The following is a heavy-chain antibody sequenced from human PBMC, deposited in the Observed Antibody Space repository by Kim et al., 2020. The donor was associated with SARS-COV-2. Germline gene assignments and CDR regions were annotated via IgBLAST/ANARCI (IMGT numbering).Heavy chain of an antibody. Sequence: GGSLRLSCAASGFTFSSYGMHWVRQAPGKGLEWVAVIWYDGSNKYYADSVKGRFTISRDNSKNTLYLQMNSLRAEDTAVYYCARDQGKGYSSNYYYYYYMDVWGKGTTVTVSS. J-gene: IGHJ6*03. CDR3: ARDQGKGYSSNYYYYYYMDV. D-gene: IGHD6-19*01. CDR2: IWYDGSNK. CDR1: GFTFSSYG. V-gene: IGHV3-33*01.